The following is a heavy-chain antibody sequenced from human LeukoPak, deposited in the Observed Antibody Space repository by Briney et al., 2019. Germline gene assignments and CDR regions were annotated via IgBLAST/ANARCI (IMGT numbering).Heavy chain of an antibody. D-gene: IGHD3-3*01. CDR2: IKSKTDGGTT. CDR1: GFTFSSYS. Sequence: KPGGSLRLSCAASGFTFSSYSMNWVRQAPGKGLEWVGRIKSKTDGGTTDYAAPVKGRFTISRDDSKNTLYLQMNSLKTEDTAVYYCTTGQNYDDFDYWGQGTLVTVSS. CDR3: TTGQNYDDFDY. V-gene: IGHV3-15*01. J-gene: IGHJ4*02.